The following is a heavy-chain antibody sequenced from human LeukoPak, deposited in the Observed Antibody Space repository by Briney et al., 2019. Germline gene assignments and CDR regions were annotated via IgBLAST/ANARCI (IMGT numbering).Heavy chain of an antibody. D-gene: IGHD6-6*01. Sequence: ASVTVSCKASGYTFTVYHMHWVRQAPGQGLEWMGWIAPNSGGTNYAQKFQGRVTMTRDTSVSTAYMEVSRLTSDDTAVYYCAREYSSSSGRLYDYWGQGTLVTVSS. CDR2: IAPNSGGT. J-gene: IGHJ4*02. V-gene: IGHV1-2*02. CDR1: GYTFTVYH. CDR3: AREYSSSSGRLYDY.